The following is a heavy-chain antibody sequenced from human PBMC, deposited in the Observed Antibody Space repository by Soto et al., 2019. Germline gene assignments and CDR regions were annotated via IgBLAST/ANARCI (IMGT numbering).Heavy chain of an antibody. V-gene: IGHV4-4*02. D-gene: IGHD3-3*02. Sequence: QVQLQESGPGLVKPSRTLSLTCAVSGDSISSNHWCSWVRQPPGKGLEWIGEIFHIGKIEYNPSLKSGFSMSEENAKSHFPLNLNSVTAADAAVYFSTKHYYFYLYGMDVWCQGNTVAVPS. CDR1: GDSISSNHW. CDR3: TKHYYFYLYGMDV. J-gene: IGHJ6*02. CDR2: IFHIGKI.